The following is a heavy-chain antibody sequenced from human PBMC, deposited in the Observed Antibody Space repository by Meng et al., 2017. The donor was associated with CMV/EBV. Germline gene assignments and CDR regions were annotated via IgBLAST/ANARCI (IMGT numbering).Heavy chain of an antibody. CDR3: ARGPSSYSSSWYRWFDP. D-gene: IGHD6-13*01. V-gene: IGHV3-21*01. CDR1: GFTFSSYS. Sequence: GESLKISCAASGFTFSSYSMNWVRQAPGKGLEWVSSISSSSSYIYYADSVKGRFTISRDNAKNSLYLQMNSMRAEDTAVYYCARGPSSYSSSWYRWFDPGGQGTLVTVSS. J-gene: IGHJ5*02. CDR2: ISSSSSYI.